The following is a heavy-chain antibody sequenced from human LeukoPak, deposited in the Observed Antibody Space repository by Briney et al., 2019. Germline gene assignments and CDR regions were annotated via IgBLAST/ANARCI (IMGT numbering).Heavy chain of an antibody. V-gene: IGHV3-7*03. CDR1: GFTFSSYW. Sequence: GGSLRLSCAASGFTFSSYWMTWVRQAPGKGLEWVANIKRDGSEKHYVDSVKGRFTISRDNAKSSLDLQMSSLRAEDTALYFCARDPGYSAFDIWGQGTMVTVSS. D-gene: IGHD5-12*01. CDR3: ARDPGYSAFDI. J-gene: IGHJ3*02. CDR2: IKRDGSEK.